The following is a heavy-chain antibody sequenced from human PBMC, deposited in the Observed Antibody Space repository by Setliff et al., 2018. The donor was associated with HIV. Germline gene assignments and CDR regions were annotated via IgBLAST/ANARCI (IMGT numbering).Heavy chain of an antibody. Sequence: ASVKVSCKASGYTFTTFGISRVRQAPGQGLEWMGWISGYNGDTNYAQKVQGRVTMTIDTPTTTAYMELRRLRSDDTAVYYCAREALPTSDYHTFDSWGQGSLVTVSS. D-gene: IGHD3-16*01. CDR2: ISGYNGDT. V-gene: IGHV1-18*01. CDR3: AREALPTSDYHTFDS. J-gene: IGHJ4*02. CDR1: GYTFTTFG.